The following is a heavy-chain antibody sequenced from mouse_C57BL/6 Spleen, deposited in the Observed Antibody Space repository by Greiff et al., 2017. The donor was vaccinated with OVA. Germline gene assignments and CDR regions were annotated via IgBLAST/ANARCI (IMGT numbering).Heavy chain of an antibody. D-gene: IGHD3-2*02. Sequence: EVQVVESGGGLVKPGGSLKLSCAASGFTFSDYGMHWVRQAPEKGLEWVAYISSGSSTIYYADTVKGRFTISRDNAKNTLFLQMTSLRSEDTAMYYGAKGGDSSGYYAMDYWGQGTSVTVSS. CDR2: ISSGSSTI. V-gene: IGHV5-17*01. CDR1: GFTFSDYG. J-gene: IGHJ4*01. CDR3: AKGGDSSGYYAMDY.